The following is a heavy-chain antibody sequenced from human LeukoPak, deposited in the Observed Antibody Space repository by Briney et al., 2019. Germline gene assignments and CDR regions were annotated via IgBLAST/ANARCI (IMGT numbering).Heavy chain of an antibody. J-gene: IGHJ4*02. Sequence: GGSLRLSCAASGFTFDDYAMHWVRQAPGKGLEWVSGIGWNSGGIVYADSVKGRFTISRDNAKNSLYLQMNSLGAEDTAVYYCVKVTAAGFVDHWGQGTLVTVSS. CDR1: GFTFDDYA. D-gene: IGHD6-13*01. V-gene: IGHV3-9*01. CDR3: VKVTAAGFVDH. CDR2: IGWNSGGI.